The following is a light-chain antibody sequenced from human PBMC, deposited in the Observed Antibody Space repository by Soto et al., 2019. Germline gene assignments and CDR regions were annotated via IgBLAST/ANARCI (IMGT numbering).Light chain of an antibody. Sequence: EIVLTQSPGTLSLSPGERATLSCRASQSVSSSYLAWYQQKPGQAPRLLIYGASSTATGIPDRFSGSGSGTDFTLTISRLEPEDFAVYYCQQYGSSPQTFGQGTKVDIK. J-gene: IGKJ1*01. CDR1: QSVSSSY. V-gene: IGKV3-20*01. CDR2: GAS. CDR3: QQYGSSPQT.